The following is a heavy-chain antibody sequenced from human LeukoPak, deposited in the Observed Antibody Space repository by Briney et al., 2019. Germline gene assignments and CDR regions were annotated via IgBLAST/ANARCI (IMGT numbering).Heavy chain of an antibody. J-gene: IGHJ4*02. CDR2: IIPIFGTA. CDR3: ARASPRNYGDYVLPWPYD. Sequence: SVKVSCKASGGTFSSYAISWVRQAPGQGLEWMRGIIPIFGTANYAQKFQGRVTITTDESTSTAYMELSSLRSEDTAVYYCARASPRNYGDYVLPWPYDWGQGTLVTVSS. V-gene: IGHV1-69*05. CDR1: GGTFSSYA. D-gene: IGHD4-17*01.